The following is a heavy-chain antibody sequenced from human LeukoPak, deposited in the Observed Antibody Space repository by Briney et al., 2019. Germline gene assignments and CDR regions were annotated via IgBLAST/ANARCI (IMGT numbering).Heavy chain of an antibody. CDR3: ARDLGFGYYDSSGPEDYFDY. CDR1: GFTFSSYE. CDR2: ISSSGSTI. J-gene: IGHJ4*02. V-gene: IGHV3-48*03. Sequence: GGSLRLSCAASGFTFSSYEMNWVRQAPGKGLEWVSYISSSGSTIYYADSVKGRFTISRDNAKNSLYLQMNSLRAEDAAVYYCARDLGFGYYDSSGPEDYFDYWGQGTLVTVSS. D-gene: IGHD3-22*01.